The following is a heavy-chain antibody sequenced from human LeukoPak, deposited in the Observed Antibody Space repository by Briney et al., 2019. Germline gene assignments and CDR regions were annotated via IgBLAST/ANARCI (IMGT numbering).Heavy chain of an antibody. CDR3: ARGLWFGKYYYGMDV. CDR2: IYTSGNT. V-gene: IGHV4-61*02. CDR1: GGSISSSSYY. J-gene: IGHJ6*02. D-gene: IGHD3-10*01. Sequence: SETLSLTCTVSGGSISSSSYYWTWIRQPAGKGLEWIGRIYTSGNTGYNPSLKSRVTMSVDTSKNQFSLNLSSVTAADTAVYYCARGLWFGKYYYGMDVWGQGTTVTVSS.